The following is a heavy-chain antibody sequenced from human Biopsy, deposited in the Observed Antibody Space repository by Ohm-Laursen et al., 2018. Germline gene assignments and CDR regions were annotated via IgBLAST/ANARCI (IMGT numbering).Heavy chain of an antibody. Sequence: GAPVKVSCKASGGSSSNSGITWVRQAPGQGLEWMGRSIPMLGIANYAQKFQDRLTITSDKFTRTAYMELSSLRSEDTAVYYCARTSIMDVWGQGTTVTVSS. CDR1: GGSSSNSG. CDR2: SIPMLGIA. D-gene: IGHD2/OR15-2a*01. V-gene: IGHV1-69*04. J-gene: IGHJ6*02. CDR3: ARTSIMDV.